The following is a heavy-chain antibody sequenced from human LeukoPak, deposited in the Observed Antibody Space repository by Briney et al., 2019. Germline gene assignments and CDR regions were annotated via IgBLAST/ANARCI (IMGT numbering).Heavy chain of an antibody. V-gene: IGHV3-23*01. J-gene: IGHJ4*02. CDR2: LSGSGAGT. Sequence: SGGSLRLSCAASGFTFSDYALGWVRQAPGRGLEWVATLSGSGAGTYYSDSVKGRFTISRDNSKNTLYLQMNSLRAEDTAVYYCAKDGNNWNYYYFDYWGQGTLVTVSS. D-gene: IGHD1-7*01. CDR1: GFTFSDYA. CDR3: AKDGNNWNYYYFDY.